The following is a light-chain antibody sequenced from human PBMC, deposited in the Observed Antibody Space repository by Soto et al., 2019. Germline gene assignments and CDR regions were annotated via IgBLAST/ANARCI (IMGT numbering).Light chain of an antibody. CDR3: QSYDNSLSAYV. Sequence: QSVLTQPPSLSGAPGQRVIISCTGSSSDIGAGSEVHWYQQLPGTAPKLLIFGSTNRPSGVPDRFSGSKSATSASLAITGLQAEDEADYYCQSYDNSLSAYVFGTGTKLTVL. CDR1: SSDIGAGSE. V-gene: IGLV1-40*01. CDR2: GST. J-gene: IGLJ1*01.